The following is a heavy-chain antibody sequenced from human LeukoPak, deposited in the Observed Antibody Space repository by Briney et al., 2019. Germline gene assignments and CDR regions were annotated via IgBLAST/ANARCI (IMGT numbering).Heavy chain of an antibody. D-gene: IGHD6-13*01. CDR3: AKDAYSSSWYTGYYGMDV. J-gene: IGHJ6*04. CDR1: GFTFGDYA. Sequence: GGSLRLSCTASGFTFGDYAMSWVRQAPGKGLEWVAVISYDGSNKYYADSVKGRFTISRDNSKNTLYLQMNSLRAEDTAVYYCAKDAYSSSWYTGYYGMDVWGKGTTVTVSS. V-gene: IGHV3-30*04. CDR2: ISYDGSNK.